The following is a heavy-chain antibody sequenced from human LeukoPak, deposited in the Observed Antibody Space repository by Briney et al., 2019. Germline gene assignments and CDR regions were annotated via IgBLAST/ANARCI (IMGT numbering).Heavy chain of an antibody. CDR3: ARGEEGATIFGVVIISGGGNWFDP. Sequence: GESLKISCKGSGYSFTSYWIGWVRQMPGKGLEWMGIIYPGDSDTRYSPSFQGQVTISADKSISTAYLQWSSLKASDIAMYYCARGEEGATIFGVVIISGGGNWFDPWGQGTLVTVSS. V-gene: IGHV5-51*01. CDR1: GYSFTSYW. CDR2: IYPGDSDT. D-gene: IGHD3-3*01. J-gene: IGHJ5*02.